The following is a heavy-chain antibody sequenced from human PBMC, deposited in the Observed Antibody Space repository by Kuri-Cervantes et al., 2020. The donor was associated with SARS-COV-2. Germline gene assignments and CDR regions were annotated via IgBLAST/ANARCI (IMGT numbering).Heavy chain of an antibody. CDR2: IGTAGDT. D-gene: IGHD3-16*01. V-gene: IGHV3-13*01. CDR1: GFTFSSYD. Sequence: GESLKISCAASGFTFSSYDMHWVRQATGKGLEWVSAIGTAGDTNYPGSVKGRFTISRENAKNSLYLQMNSLRAGDTAVYYCARDLGGPRFGGMDVWGQGTTVTVSS. J-gene: IGHJ6*02. CDR3: ARDLGGPRFGGMDV.